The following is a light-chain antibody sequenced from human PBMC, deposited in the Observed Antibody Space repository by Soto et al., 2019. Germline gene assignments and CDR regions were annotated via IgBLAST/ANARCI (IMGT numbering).Light chain of an antibody. CDR3: QTWGTGIWV. CDR1: SGHSSYA. CDR2: LNSDGSH. V-gene: IGLV4-69*01. J-gene: IGLJ7*01. Sequence: QLVLTQSPSASASLGASVNLTCTLSSGHSSYALAWHQQQPEKGPRYLMKLNSDGSHSKGDGLPDRLSGSTSGAERYLTISSLQCEDEADYYCQTWGTGIWVFGGGTQLTVL.